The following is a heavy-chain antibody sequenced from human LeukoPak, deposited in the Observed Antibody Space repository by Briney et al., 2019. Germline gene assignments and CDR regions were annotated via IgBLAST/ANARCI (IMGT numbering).Heavy chain of an antibody. CDR1: GFTFSSYW. D-gene: IGHD2-15*01. Sequence: PGGSLRLSCAASGFTFSSYWMHWVRQAPGKGLVWVSRINTDGSSTSYADSVKGRFTISRDNAKNTLYLQMNSLRPEDTAVYYCAKVRVGTAHFDYWGQGTLVTVSS. V-gene: IGHV3-74*01. CDR2: INTDGSST. J-gene: IGHJ4*02. CDR3: AKVRVGTAHFDY.